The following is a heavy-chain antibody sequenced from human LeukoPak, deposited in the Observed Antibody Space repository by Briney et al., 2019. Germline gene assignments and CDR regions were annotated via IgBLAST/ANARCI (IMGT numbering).Heavy chain of an antibody. CDR2: IIPIFGTA. CDR3: ARVYNYYDTSGYYLGNYFDH. J-gene: IGHJ4*02. CDR1: GGTFSSYA. Sequence: SVKVSCKASGGTFSSYAISWVRQAPGQGLEWMGRIIPIFGTANYAQKLRGRVTMTTDTSTSTAYMELRSLRSDDTAVYYCARVYNYYDTSGYYLGNYFDHWGRGTLVTVSS. D-gene: IGHD3-22*01. V-gene: IGHV1-69*05.